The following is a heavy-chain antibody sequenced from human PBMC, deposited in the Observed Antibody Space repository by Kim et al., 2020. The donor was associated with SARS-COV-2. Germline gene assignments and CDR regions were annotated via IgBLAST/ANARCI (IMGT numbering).Heavy chain of an antibody. V-gene: IGHV3-30*02. CDR2: K. D-gene: IGHD6-13*01. CDR3: VKRDSVAVDW. Sequence: KYYGDSVRGRFTISRDNSRNTVYLQMNSLRHEDTAVYYCVKRDSVAVDWWGQGTLVTVSS. J-gene: IGHJ4*02.